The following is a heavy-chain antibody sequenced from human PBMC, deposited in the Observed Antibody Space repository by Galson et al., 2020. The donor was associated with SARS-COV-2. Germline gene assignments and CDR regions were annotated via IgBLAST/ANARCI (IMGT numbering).Heavy chain of an antibody. D-gene: IGHD1-1*01. V-gene: IGHV3-48*04. CDR3: ARKRLEY. CDR1: GFTFSSYT. J-gene: IGHJ4*02. CDR2: IRSSSGTI. Sequence: GESLKISCAASGFTFSSYTMNWVRQAPVKGLELVAYIRSSSGTIYYADSVKGRFTISRDNAKNSLYLQLNSLRVEDTAVYYCARKRLEYWGQGTLVTVSS.